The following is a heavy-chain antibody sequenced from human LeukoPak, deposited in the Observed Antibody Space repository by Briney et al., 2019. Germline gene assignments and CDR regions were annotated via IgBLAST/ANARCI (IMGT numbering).Heavy chain of an antibody. CDR3: ARTVRGVIMWDY. V-gene: IGHV2-70*01. Sequence: SGPALLKPTQPLTLTCTFSGFSLRTSGRCVRWIRQPPEKALEWLALIDWDDDKYYSTSLKTRLTISKDNSKNQVVLTMTNMDPVDTATYYCARTVRGVIMWDYWGQGTLVTVSS. CDR2: IDWDDDK. CDR1: GFSLRTSGRC. J-gene: IGHJ4*02. D-gene: IGHD3-10*01.